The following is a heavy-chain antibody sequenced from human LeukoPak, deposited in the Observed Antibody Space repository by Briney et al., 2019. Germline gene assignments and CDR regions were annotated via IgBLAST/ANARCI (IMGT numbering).Heavy chain of an antibody. J-gene: IGHJ4*02. CDR1: GFTVITND. D-gene: IGHD1-14*01. Sequence: GGSLRLSCAASGFTVITNDMTWVRQAPGKGLEWVSVLYSDGNTKYADSVQGRFTISRDNSKNTLCLEMNSLSPDDTAVYYCARGVEPLAANTLAYWGQGTLVTVSS. CDR3: ARGVEPLAANTLAY. CDR2: LYSDGNT. V-gene: IGHV3-53*01.